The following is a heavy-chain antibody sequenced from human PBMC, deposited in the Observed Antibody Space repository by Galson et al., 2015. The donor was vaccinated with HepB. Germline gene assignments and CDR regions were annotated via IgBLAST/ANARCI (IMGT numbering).Heavy chain of an antibody. CDR2: VDPEDGET. J-gene: IGHJ5*02. CDR3: APLGYCSGGSCSTRFDP. V-gene: IGHV1-69-2*01. D-gene: IGHD2-15*01. Sequence: VKVSCKVSGYTFTDYYMHWVQQAPGKGLEWMGLVDPEDGETIYAEKFQGRVTITADTSTDTAYMELSSLRSEDTAVYYCAPLGYCSGGSCSTRFDPWGQGTLVTVSS. CDR1: GYTFTDYY.